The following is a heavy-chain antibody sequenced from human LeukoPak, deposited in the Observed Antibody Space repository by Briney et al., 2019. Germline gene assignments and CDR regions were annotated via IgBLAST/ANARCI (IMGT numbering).Heavy chain of an antibody. Sequence: GGSLRLSCAASGFTFSSYAMSWVRQAPGKGLEWVSAISGSGGSTYYADSVKGRFTISRDNSKNTVYLQMNSLRAEDTAVYYCAKDSGYYGSGSYYDYWGQGTLVTVSS. V-gene: IGHV3-23*01. CDR3: AKDSGYYGSGSYYDY. CDR1: GFTFSSYA. CDR2: ISGSGGST. D-gene: IGHD3-10*01. J-gene: IGHJ4*02.